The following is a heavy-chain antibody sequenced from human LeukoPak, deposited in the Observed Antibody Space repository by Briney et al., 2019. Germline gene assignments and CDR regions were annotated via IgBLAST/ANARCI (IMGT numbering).Heavy chain of an antibody. D-gene: IGHD3-10*01. CDR2: IYSGGST. V-gene: IGHV3-66*01. J-gene: IGHJ4*02. CDR3: TTDRVVVRGKALIIYDY. Sequence: GGSLRLSCAASGFTVRNNYMSWVRQAPGKGLEWVSLIYSGGSTYYADSVKGRFTISRDNSNNTVYLQMNSLKTEDTAVYYCTTDRVVVRGKALIIYDYWGQGTLVTVSS. CDR1: GFTVRNNY.